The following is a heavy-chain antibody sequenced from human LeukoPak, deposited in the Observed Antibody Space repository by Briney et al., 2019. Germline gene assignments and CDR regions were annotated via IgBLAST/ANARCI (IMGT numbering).Heavy chain of an antibody. D-gene: IGHD1-14*01. V-gene: IGHV3-53*01. CDR1: GFTVITND. CDR2: LYSDGNT. J-gene: IGHJ4*02. Sequence: GGSLRLSCAASGFTVITNDMTWVRQAPGKGLEWVAVLYSDGNTKYADSVQGRFTISRDNSKNTLYLEMNSLSPDDTAVYYCARGEEPLAANTLAYWGQGTLVTVSS. CDR3: ARGEEPLAANTLAY.